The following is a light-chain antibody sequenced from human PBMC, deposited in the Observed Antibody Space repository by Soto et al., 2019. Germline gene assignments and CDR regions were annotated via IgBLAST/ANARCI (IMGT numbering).Light chain of an antibody. CDR1: SSDVGGYNY. CDR3: SSYAGSIFYV. Sequence: QSVLTQPHSVSGSPGQSVAISCSGTSSDVGGYNYVSWYQQHPGKAPKLMIYEVSKRPSGVPDRFSGSKSGNTASLTVSGLQAEDEADYYCSSYAGSIFYVFGTGTKVTVL. V-gene: IGLV2-8*01. CDR2: EVS. J-gene: IGLJ1*01.